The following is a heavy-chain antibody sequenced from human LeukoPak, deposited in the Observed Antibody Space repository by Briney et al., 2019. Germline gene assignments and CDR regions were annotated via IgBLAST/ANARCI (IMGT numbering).Heavy chain of an antibody. V-gene: IGHV4-34*01. J-gene: IGHJ1*01. CDR3: AREGYSRSWYSQHRPKYFQH. CDR1: GGSFSGYY. CDR2: INHSGST. D-gene: IGHD6-13*01. Sequence: SETLSLTCAVYGGSFSGYYWSWIRQPPGKGLEWIGEINHSGSTNYNPSLKSRVTISVDTSKNQFSLKLSSVTAADTAVYYCAREGYSRSWYSQHRPKYFQHWGQGTLVTVSS.